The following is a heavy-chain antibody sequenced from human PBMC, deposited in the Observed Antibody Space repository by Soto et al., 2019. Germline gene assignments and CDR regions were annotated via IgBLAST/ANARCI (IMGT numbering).Heavy chain of an antibody. Sequence: SETLSLTCTVSGGSISSYYWSWIRQPPGKGLEWIGYIYYSGSTNYNPSLKGRVTISVDTSKNQFSLKLSSVTAADTAVYYCARDGSGSYLRFDYWGQGTLVTVSS. J-gene: IGHJ4*02. CDR1: GGSISSYY. V-gene: IGHV4-59*01. CDR3: ARDGSGSYLRFDY. D-gene: IGHD3-10*01. CDR2: IYYSGST.